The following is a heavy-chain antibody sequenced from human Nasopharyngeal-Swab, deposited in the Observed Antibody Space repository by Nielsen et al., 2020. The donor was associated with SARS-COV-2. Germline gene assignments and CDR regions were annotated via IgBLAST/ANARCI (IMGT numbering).Heavy chain of an antibody. J-gene: IGHJ6*02. CDR2: IIPIFGTA. CDR1: GGTFSSYA. D-gene: IGHD6-19*01. Sequence: SGKVSCKASGGTFSSYAISWVRQAPGQGLEWMGGIIPIFGTANYAQKFQGRVTITADESTSTAYMELSSLRSEDAAVYYCARGTSIAVPEPPYYYGMDVWGQGTTVTVSS. V-gene: IGHV1-69*13. CDR3: ARGTSIAVPEPPYYYGMDV.